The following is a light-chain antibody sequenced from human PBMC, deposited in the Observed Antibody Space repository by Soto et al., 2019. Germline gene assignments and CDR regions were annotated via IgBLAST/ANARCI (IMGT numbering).Light chain of an antibody. CDR3: QQYNSFPYT. Sequence: DIQMTQSPSTLSASIGDRVTITCRASQSISSWLAWYQQKPGKAPNLLIYKASSLESGFPSRFSGSESGTEFTLTISSLQPDDFATYYCQQYNSFPYTFGQGTKLEIK. V-gene: IGKV1-5*03. CDR1: QSISSW. J-gene: IGKJ2*01. CDR2: KAS.